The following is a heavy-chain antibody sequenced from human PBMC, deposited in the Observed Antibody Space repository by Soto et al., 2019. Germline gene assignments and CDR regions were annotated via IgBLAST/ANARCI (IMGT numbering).Heavy chain of an antibody. Sequence: SETLSLTCTVSGGSISSYYWSWIRQPPGKGLEWIGYIYYSGSTNYNPSLKSRVTISVDTSKNQFSLKLSSVTAADTAVYYCARHHNCSGGSCYRYYYYYMDVWGKGTTVTVSS. V-gene: IGHV4-59*08. CDR2: IYYSGST. CDR3: ARHHNCSGGSCYRYYYYYMDV. CDR1: GGSISSYY. D-gene: IGHD2-15*01. J-gene: IGHJ6*03.